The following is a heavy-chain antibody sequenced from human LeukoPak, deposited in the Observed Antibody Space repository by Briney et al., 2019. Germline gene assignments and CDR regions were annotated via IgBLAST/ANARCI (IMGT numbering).Heavy chain of an antibody. CDR3: ARDLTEWVATTPLGY. D-gene: IGHD5-12*01. CDR1: GYTFTSYG. J-gene: IGHJ4*02. Sequence: ASVTVSCKASGYTFTSYGISWVRQAPGQGLEWMGWISAYNGNTNYAQKLQGRVTMTTDTSTSTAYMELRSLRSDDTAVYYCARDLTEWVATTPLGYWGQGTLVTVSS. V-gene: IGHV1-18*01. CDR2: ISAYNGNT.